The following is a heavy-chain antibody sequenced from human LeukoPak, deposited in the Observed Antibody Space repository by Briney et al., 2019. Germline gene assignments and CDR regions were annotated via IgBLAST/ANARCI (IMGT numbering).Heavy chain of an antibody. J-gene: IGHJ6*03. Sequence: SETLSLTCAVYGGSISSYYWSWIRQPPGKGLEWIGYIYYSGSTNYNPSLKSRVNISVDPSKNQLSLKLNSVTAADTAVYYCARGDYGDYYYYYMDVWGKGTTVTVSS. D-gene: IGHD4-17*01. V-gene: IGHV4-59*08. CDR2: IYYSGST. CDR1: GGSISSYY. CDR3: ARGDYGDYYYYYMDV.